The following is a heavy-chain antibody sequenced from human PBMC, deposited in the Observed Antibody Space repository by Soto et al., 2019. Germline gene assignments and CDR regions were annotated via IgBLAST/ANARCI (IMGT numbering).Heavy chain of an antibody. D-gene: IGHD6-13*01. Sequence: PGGSLRLSCAASGFNFSSYTMHWVRQAPGKGLVWVSIIACDGSNTYYADSVKGRFTISRDNAKNTLYLQMNSLRAEDTAVYFCAKTLAAAGTDLGYWGQGTLVTVSS. CDR3: AKTLAAAGTDLGY. CDR2: IACDGSNT. J-gene: IGHJ4*02. V-gene: IGHV3-30-3*02. CDR1: GFNFSSYT.